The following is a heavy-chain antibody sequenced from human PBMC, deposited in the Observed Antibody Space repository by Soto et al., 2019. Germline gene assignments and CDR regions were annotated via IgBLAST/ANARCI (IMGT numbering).Heavy chain of an antibody. CDR2: INHSGST. V-gene: IGHV4-34*01. Sequence: SETLSLTCAVYGGSFSGYYWSWIRQPPGKGLEWIGEINHSGSTNYNPSLKSRVTISVDTSKNQFSLKLSSVTAADTAVYYCARGNYYYYYMDVWGKGTTVTVSS. CDR3: ARGNYYYYYMDV. J-gene: IGHJ6*03. CDR1: GGSFSGYY.